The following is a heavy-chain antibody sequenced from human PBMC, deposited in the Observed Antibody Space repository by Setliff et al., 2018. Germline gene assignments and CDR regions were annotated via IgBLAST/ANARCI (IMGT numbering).Heavy chain of an antibody. J-gene: IGHJ4*02. D-gene: IGHD3-22*01. CDR1: GFSFSIFW. CDR2: IKQDGSEK. Sequence: GGSLRLSCAGSGFSFSIFWMSWVRQAPGKGLEWVATIKQDGSEKFYVDSVKGRFTISRDNAKNSLYLQMDSLRVEDTAMYFCARGRPTYYDSFTFYRRLDYWGRGTLVTVSS. CDR3: ARGRPTYYDSFTFYRRLDY. V-gene: IGHV3-7*01.